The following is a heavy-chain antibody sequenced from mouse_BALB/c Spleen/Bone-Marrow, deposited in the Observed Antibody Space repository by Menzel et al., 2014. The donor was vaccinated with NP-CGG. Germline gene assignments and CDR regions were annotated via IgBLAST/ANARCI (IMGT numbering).Heavy chain of an antibody. D-gene: IGHD2-3*01. J-gene: IGHJ3*01. V-gene: IGHV1S137*01. CDR2: ISTYYGDT. CDR3: APMYDGYYMFAY. CDR1: GYTFTDYA. Sequence: QVQLQQPGAELVRPGVSVKISCKGSGYTFTDYAMHWVEQSHAKSLEWIGVISTYYGDTNYNQKFKGKATMTVDKSSSTAYMELARLTSEDSAIYYCAPMYDGYYMFAYWGQGTLVTVSA.